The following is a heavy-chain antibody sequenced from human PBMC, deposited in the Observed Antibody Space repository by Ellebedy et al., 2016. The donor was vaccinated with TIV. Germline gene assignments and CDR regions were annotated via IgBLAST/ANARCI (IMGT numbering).Heavy chain of an antibody. J-gene: IGHJ4*02. V-gene: IGHV3-23*01. CDR3: AKDRTPGDGYWVFDD. Sequence: GESLKISCAASGFTFSSYAMSWVRQAPGKGLEWVSTISNTGSRTYYADSVKGRFTISRDNSKGTVDLQMNSLRVEDTAVYFCAKDRTPGDGYWVFDDWGQGTLVVVSS. CDR1: GFTFSSYA. D-gene: IGHD5-18*01. CDR2: ISNTGSRT.